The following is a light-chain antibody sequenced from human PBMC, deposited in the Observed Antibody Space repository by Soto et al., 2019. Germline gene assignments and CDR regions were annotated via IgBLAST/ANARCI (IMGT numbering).Light chain of an antibody. CDR1: QSVSSNL. J-gene: IGKJ4*01. CDR3: RQYGTSLGFP. V-gene: IGKV3-20*01. CDR2: GVS. Sequence: EIVLTQAPGTLSLSPGERATLSCRASQSVSSNLLAWYQEKPDQAPRLLIYGVSKRATGIPDRFSGSGSGTDFTLTISRLEAEDFAVYYCRQYGTSLGFPVGGGTKVDIK.